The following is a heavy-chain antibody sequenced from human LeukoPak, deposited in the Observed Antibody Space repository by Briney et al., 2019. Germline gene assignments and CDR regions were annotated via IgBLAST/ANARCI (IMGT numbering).Heavy chain of an antibody. J-gene: IGHJ3*01. V-gene: IGHV1-2*02. D-gene: IGHD1/OR15-1a*01. CDR1: GYIFTDYY. CDR3: AREFRTTTWSYDAFDL. Sequence: ASVKVSCKASGYIFTDYYLHWVRQAPGQGLEWMGWINPNSGGTKYVEKFQDRVTMTRDTSNNTTYMELSRLRSDDTAVYYCAREFRTTTWSYDAFDLWGQGTMVTVSP. CDR2: INPNSGGT.